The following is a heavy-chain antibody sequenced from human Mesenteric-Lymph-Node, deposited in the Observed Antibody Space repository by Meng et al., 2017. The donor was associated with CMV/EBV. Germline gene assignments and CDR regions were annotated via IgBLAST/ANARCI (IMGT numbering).Heavy chain of an antibody. CDR1: GFTFSSYV. CDR2: ISGGGGST. D-gene: IGHD3-22*01. Sequence: GGSLILSCAVSGFTFSSYVMSWVRQAPGKGLEWVSGISGGGGSTYYADPVKGRFTISRDNSKNTLYLQMNSLRGEDTAVYYCAKGVFDDSSGSKYYFDYWGQGTLVTVSS. CDR3: AKGVFDDSSGSKYYFDY. J-gene: IGHJ4*02. V-gene: IGHV3-23*01.